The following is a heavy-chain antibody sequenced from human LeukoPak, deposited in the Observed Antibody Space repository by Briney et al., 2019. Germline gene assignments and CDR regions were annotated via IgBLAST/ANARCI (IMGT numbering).Heavy chain of an antibody. CDR2: ISYSGST. J-gene: IGHJ3*02. CDR1: GGSISSYY. CDR3: ARQGYDILTGYIDAFDI. V-gene: IGHV4-59*08. D-gene: IGHD3-9*01. Sequence: SETLSLTCTVSGGSISSYYWSWIRQPPGKGLEWIGYISYSGSTNYNPSLKSRVTISIDTSKNQFSLRLRSVTAADTAIYYCARQGYDILTGYIDAFDIWGQGTMVTVSS.